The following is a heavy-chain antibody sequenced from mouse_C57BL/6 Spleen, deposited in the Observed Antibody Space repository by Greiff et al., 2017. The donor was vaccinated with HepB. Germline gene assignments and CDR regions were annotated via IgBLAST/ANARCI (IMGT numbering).Heavy chain of an antibody. CDR2: IHPNSGST. V-gene: IGHV1-64*01. CDR3: ASLYSYDWFAY. CDR1: GYTFTSYW. Sequence: VKLQQPGAELVKPGASVKLSCKASGYTFTSYWMHWVKQRPGQGLEWIGMIHPNSGSTNYNEKFKSKPTLTVDKSSSTAYMQLSSLTSEASAVYFCASLYSYDWFAYWGQGTLVTVSA. D-gene: IGHD2-12*01. J-gene: IGHJ3*01.